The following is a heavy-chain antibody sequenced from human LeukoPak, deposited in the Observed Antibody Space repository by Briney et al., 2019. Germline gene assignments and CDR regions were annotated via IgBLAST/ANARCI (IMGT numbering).Heavy chain of an antibody. CDR3: ARAGDSSGYWNY. J-gene: IGHJ4*02. D-gene: IGHD3-22*01. V-gene: IGHV3-23*01. CDR1: GFTFSSYA. CDR2: ISGSGGST. Sequence: QPGGSLRLSCAASGFTFSSYAMSWVRQAPGKGLEWVSAISGSGGSTYYADSVKGRFTISRDNSKNTLYLQMNSLRAEDTAVYYCARAGDSSGYWNYWGQGTLVTVSS.